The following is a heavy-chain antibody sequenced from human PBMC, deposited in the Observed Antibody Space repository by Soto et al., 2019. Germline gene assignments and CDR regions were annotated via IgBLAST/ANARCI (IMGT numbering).Heavy chain of an antibody. D-gene: IGHD3-16*01. CDR2: IKYDGSTT. CDR3: TRGDYFDN. V-gene: IGHV3-74*01. J-gene: IGHJ4*02. CDR1: GFTLSGYW. Sequence: PGGSLRLSCAASGFTLSGYWMHWVRQAPGKGPVWVSRIKYDGSTTSYADSVKGRFTVSRDNAKNTLYLQMDSLRVEDTAVYYCTRGDYFDNWGQGTLVTVSS.